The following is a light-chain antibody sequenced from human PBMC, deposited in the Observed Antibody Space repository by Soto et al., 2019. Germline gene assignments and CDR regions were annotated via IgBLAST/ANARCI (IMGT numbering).Light chain of an antibody. Sequence: EVVLTQSPGALSLSPGERATLSCRASQSVDSSYFAWYQQRPGQAPRLLIYETSSRATGIPDRFSGSGSGTDFTLTVSRLEPEDFAVYFCQQYGGYPLTFGGGTKVEIK. CDR1: QSVDSSY. CDR2: ETS. V-gene: IGKV3-20*01. CDR3: QQYGGYPLT. J-gene: IGKJ4*01.